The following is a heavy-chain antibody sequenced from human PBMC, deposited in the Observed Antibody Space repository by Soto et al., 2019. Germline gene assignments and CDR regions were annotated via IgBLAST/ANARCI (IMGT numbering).Heavy chain of an antibody. CDR1: GYTFTYYG. V-gene: IGHV1-18*01. CDR2: VSTYNGNT. D-gene: IGHD2-15*01. CDR3: ATDDIRRHCFDY. J-gene: IGHJ4*02. Sequence: ASVKVSCKASGYTFTYYGGSWLRQAPGQGLEWMGWVSTYNGNTNYAQRFQGRITMTTDTSTNTVYMELRSLRSDDTAVYYCATDDIRRHCFDYWGQGTLLTVSS.